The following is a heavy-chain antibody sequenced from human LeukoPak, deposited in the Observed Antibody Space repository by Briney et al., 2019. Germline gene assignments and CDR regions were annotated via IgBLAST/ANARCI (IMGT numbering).Heavy chain of an antibody. V-gene: IGHV1-69*13. D-gene: IGHD2-2*01. Sequence: SVKVSCKASGGTFSSYAISWVRQAPGQGLEWMGGIIPIFGTANYAQKFQGRVTITADESTSTAYMELSSLRSEDTAVYYCARVFPPYCSSTSCYLTPWGQGTMVTVSS. CDR3: ARVFPPYCSSTSCYLTP. CDR1: GGTFSSYA. CDR2: IIPIFGTA. J-gene: IGHJ3*01.